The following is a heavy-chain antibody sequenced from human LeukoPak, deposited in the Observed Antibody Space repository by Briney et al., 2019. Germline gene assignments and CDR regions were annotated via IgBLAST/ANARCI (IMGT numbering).Heavy chain of an antibody. CDR2: INHRGST. CDR3: ARGGARKVVVAARNYFDY. J-gene: IGHJ4*02. CDR1: GGSFSGYY. D-gene: IGHD2-15*01. Sequence: SETLSLTCAVYGGSFSGYYWSWIRQPPGKGLEWIGEINHRGSTNYNPSLKSRVTISVDTSKNQFSLKLSSVTAADTAAYYCARGGARKVVVAARNYFDYWGQGTLVTVSS. V-gene: IGHV4-34*01.